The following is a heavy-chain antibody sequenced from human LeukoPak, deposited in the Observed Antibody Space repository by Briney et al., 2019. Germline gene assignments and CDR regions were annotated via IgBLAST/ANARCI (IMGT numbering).Heavy chain of an antibody. Sequence: SETLSLTCTVSGGSINSYYWSWIRQPPGKGLECIGYIHYTGSTNYNPSLKSRVTISVDTSKNQFSLKLSSVTAADTAIYYCARVTSGWYYYYYYMDVWGKGTTFTVSS. J-gene: IGHJ6*03. CDR1: GGSINSYY. CDR3: ARVTSGWYYYYYYMDV. CDR2: IHYTGST. D-gene: IGHD6-19*01. V-gene: IGHV4-59*01.